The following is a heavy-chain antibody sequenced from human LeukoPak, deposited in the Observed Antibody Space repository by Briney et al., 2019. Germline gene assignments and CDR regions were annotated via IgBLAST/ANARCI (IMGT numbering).Heavy chain of an antibody. D-gene: IGHD3-22*01. CDR2: INHSGST. CDR1: GGSVSGYY. CDR3: ARGPPADYYDRSGFYPCFDY. Sequence: SETLSLTCAVYGGSVSGYYWSWIRQPPGKGPEWIGEINHSGSTNYNPSLKSRVTISVDMSKDQFSLKLSSVTAADTAVYYCARGPPADYYDRSGFYPCFDYWGQGALVTVSS. J-gene: IGHJ4*02. V-gene: IGHV4-34*01.